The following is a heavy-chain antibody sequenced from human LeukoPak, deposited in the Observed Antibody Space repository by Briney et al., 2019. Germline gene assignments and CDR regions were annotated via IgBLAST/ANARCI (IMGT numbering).Heavy chain of an antibody. D-gene: IGHD1-26*01. CDR2: IWYDGSTK. CDR1: GVTFSSYG. Sequence: GRSLRLSCAASGVTFSSYGMRWVRQAPGKGLEWVAVIWYDGSTKYYADSVKGRFTISRDNSKNTLYLQMNGLRAEDTAVYYCAKSGLSVGIIHNWFVPWGQGTLVAVSS. J-gene: IGHJ5*02. CDR3: AKSGLSVGIIHNWFVP. V-gene: IGHV3-33*06.